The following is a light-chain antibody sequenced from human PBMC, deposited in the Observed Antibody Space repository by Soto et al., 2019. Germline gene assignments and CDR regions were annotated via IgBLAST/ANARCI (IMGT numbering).Light chain of an antibody. CDR1: QSVSGY. CDR3: VQHYSWPWT. V-gene: IGKV3-15*01. CDR2: RIF. Sequence: EIVMTQSPGTVSVFPGETVTLSCRASQSVSGYLDWFHQKPGQAPRLVLLRIFTRAIGVPARFSGSGSETEFTLTISCLQSEASGVYYCVQHYSWPWTFGQGTKVEIK. J-gene: IGKJ1*01.